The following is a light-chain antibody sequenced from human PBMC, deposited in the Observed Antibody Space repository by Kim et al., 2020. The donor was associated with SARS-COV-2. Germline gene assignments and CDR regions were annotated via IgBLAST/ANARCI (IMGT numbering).Light chain of an antibody. CDR1: PGIARY. Sequence: GDSVTITCRGSPGIARYLAWYQPKPGKAPQLLIYAASTLQRGVPSRFSGSGAGTDFTLTITSLQPDDSATYYCLQVNSYPYTFGRGTKLEIK. J-gene: IGKJ2*01. V-gene: IGKV1-9*01. CDR2: AAS. CDR3: LQVNSYPYT.